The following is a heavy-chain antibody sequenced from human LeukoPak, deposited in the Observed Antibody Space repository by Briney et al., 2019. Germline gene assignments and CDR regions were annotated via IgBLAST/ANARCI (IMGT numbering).Heavy chain of an antibody. D-gene: IGHD5-18*01. CDR3: ARAKGTGLRGYSYGYYFDY. J-gene: IGHJ4*02. CDR1: GGSISSYY. CDR2: IYYSGST. Sequence: PSETLSLTCTVSGGSISSYYWSWIRQPPGKGLEWIGYIYYSGSTNYNPSLESRVTISVDTSKNQFSLKLSSVTAADTAVYYCARAKGTGLRGYSYGYYFDYWGQGTLVTVSS. V-gene: IGHV4-59*12.